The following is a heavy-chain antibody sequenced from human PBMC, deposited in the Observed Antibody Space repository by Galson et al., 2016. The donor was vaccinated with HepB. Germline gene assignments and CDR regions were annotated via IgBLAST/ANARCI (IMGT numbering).Heavy chain of an antibody. J-gene: IGHJ6*02. V-gene: IGHV4-34*01. Sequence: SETLSLTCAVYGESFNNFYWTWIRQPPGKGLQWIGEVNDEGRTNYSPSLRRRVTISVDTTKNQFSLRVKSVTAADSGVYFCARGTPGTAPEYYFGIDVWGQGTTVAV. CDR1: GESFNNFY. CDR3: ARGTPGTAPEYYFGIDV. D-gene: IGHD1-1*01. CDR2: VNDEGRT.